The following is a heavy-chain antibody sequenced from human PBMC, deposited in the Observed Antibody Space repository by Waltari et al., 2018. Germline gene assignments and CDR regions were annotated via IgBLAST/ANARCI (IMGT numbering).Heavy chain of an antibody. CDR2: INYSGDRP. D-gene: IGHD3-10*01. CDR3: AKDGAEWFGAILSSPPPDF. Sequence: DVQLLESGGRMVQPGGSLRLSCSASGLTFRRYVMSWVRQAPGKGLEWVGWINYSGDRPYYAGSSKGRFTIARDNSSNTLYLLMGSLAVEDTAIYYCAKDGAEWFGAILSSPPPDFWGQGTQVTVSS. J-gene: IGHJ4*02. CDR1: GLTFRRYV. V-gene: IGHV3-23*01.